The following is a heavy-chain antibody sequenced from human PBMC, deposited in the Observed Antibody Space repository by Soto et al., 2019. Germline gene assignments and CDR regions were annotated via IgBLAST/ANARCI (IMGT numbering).Heavy chain of an antibody. CDR1: GFTFNSLA. CDR2: ISGSGATT. CDR3: ARLLGGLDTATFDY. V-gene: IGHV3-23*01. J-gene: IGHJ4*02. D-gene: IGHD3-16*01. Sequence: GGSLRLSCVASGFTFNSLAMSWVRQAPGKGLDWVSGISGSGATTYYADSVKGRFTISRDNSKSTLYLQMNSLGVDDTAVYYCARLLGGLDTATFDYWGQGTPVTVSS.